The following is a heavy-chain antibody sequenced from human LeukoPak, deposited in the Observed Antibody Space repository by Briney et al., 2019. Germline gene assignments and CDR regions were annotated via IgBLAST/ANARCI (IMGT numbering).Heavy chain of an antibody. CDR1: GITVRSNY. CDR2: LYSAGAT. D-gene: IGHD3-16*01. CDR3: ASGGMGARKYYSDPFHY. Sequence: GGSLILSCTASGITVRSNYMIWVRQAPGSCLESVSILYSAGATYYADSVRGRFTISRDSSKNTVCLQMNSLRAEDTAVYYCASGGMGARKYYSDPFHYWGQGTLVTVSS. J-gene: IGHJ4*02. V-gene: IGHV3-53*01.